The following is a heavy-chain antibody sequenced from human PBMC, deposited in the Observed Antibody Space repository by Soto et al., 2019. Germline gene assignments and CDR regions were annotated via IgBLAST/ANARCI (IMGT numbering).Heavy chain of an antibody. V-gene: IGHV2-5*02. CDR1: GLSLTTNGVG. CDR2: IYWDDDK. CDR3: AHRACCKGNWKRGSFDF. Sequence: QITLKESGPTRVKPTQTLTLTCTFSGLSLTTNGVGVGWMRQPPGKALERLALIYWDDDKRYSPSLSSRLTITKDTSKSQVVLTMTNMDPVDTATYYCAHRACCKGNWKRGSFDFWGQGALVTVSS. D-gene: IGHD1-1*01. J-gene: IGHJ4*02.